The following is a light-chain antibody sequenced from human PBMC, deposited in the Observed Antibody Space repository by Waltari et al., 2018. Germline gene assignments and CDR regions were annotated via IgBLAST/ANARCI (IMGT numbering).Light chain of an antibody. V-gene: IGLV1-47*01. Sequence: QSVLTQPPSASGTPGQRVTISCSGSSANIGSIYVSWYQQLPGTTPKLLIYRNKRRPSGVPDRISGSKSGTSASRDISGLRSENEAEYYCAAWDDSLSGVVFGGGTKLTVL. CDR3: AAWDDSLSGVV. J-gene: IGLJ2*01. CDR2: RNK. CDR1: SANIGSIY.